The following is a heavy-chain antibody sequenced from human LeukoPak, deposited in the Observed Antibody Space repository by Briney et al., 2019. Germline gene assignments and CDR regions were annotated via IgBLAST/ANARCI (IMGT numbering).Heavy chain of an antibody. CDR1: GGSISTYF. J-gene: IGHJ4*02. Sequence: SETLSLTCTVSGGSISTYFWSWIRQSPGKGLEWIGYIYYNERTSYNPSLQSRVTISLDTSKSQFSLKVNSVTAADTAVYYCARDSMTGFDYWGRGTLVTVSS. CDR3: ARDSMTGFDY. D-gene: IGHD1-20*01. V-gene: IGHV4-59*01. CDR2: IYYNERT.